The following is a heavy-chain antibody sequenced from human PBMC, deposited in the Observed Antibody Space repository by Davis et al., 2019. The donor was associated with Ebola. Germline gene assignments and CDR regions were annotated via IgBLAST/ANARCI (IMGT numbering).Heavy chain of an antibody. CDR2: LSYSGHF. CDR1: GDSLGDNY. CDR3: ARGPQFCGGYSCRSLGH. Sequence: SETLSLTCTVSGDSLGDNYCCWIRQSPGKGLEWIGYLSYSGHFTSNPSLGGRVTLTRDTSRNTVYMELHSLTSDDTAVYYCARGPQFCGGYSCRSLGHWGQGTLVTVSP. J-gene: IGHJ1*01. D-gene: IGHD5-18*01. V-gene: IGHV4-59*01.